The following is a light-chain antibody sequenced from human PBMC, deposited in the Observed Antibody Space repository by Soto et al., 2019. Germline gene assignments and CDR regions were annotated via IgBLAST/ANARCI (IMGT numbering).Light chain of an antibody. J-gene: IGLJ2*01. CDR3: AAWDDSLNGVV. CDR2: SSN. Sequence: QAVVTQPPSASATPGQRVTISCSGSSTNIGSQTVNWYQQVPGTAPKLLIYSSNLRPSGVPDRFSGSKSGTSASLAISGLQSEDEADYYCAAWDDSLNGVVFGGGTKLTVL. V-gene: IGLV1-44*01. CDR1: STNIGSQT.